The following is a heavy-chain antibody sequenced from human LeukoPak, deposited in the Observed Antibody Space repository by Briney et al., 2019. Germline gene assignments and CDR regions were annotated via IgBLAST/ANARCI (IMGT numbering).Heavy chain of an antibody. Sequence: PGGSLRLSCAASGFTFSSYAMSWVRQAPGKGLEWVAVIWYDGSNKYYADSVKGRFTISRDNSKNTLYLQMNSLRAEDTAVYYCARDGSSSSPLDYWGQGTLVTVSS. D-gene: IGHD6-6*01. V-gene: IGHV3-33*08. CDR1: GFTFSSYA. J-gene: IGHJ4*02. CDR3: ARDGSSSSPLDY. CDR2: IWYDGSNK.